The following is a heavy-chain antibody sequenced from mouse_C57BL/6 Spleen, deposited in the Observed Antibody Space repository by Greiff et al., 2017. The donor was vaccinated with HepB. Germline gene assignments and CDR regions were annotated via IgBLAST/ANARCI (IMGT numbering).Heavy chain of an antibody. Sequence: VQRVESGAELVKPGASVKISCKASGYAFSSYWMNWVKQRPGKGLEWIGQIYPGDGDTNYNGKFKGKATLTADKSSSTAYMQLSSLTSEDSAVYFCARGGTPPYWYFDVWGTGTTVTVSS. D-gene: IGHD3-3*01. CDR2: IYPGDGDT. V-gene: IGHV1-80*01. CDR1: GYAFSSYW. CDR3: ARGGTPPYWYFDV. J-gene: IGHJ1*03.